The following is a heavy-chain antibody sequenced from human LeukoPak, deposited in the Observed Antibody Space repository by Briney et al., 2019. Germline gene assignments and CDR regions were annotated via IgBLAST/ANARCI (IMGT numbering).Heavy chain of an antibody. D-gene: IGHD2-2*01. V-gene: IGHV1-2*02. J-gene: IGHJ4*02. CDR2: INPNSGGT. CDR3: AQVGYCSSTSCPPTGYFDY. Sequence: GASVKVSCKASGYTFTGYYIHWVRQAPGQGLEWMGWINPNSGGTNYAQKFQGRVTMTRDTSISTAYMELSRLRSDDTAVYYCAQVGYCSSTSCPPTGYFDYWGQGTLVTVSS. CDR1: GYTFTGYY.